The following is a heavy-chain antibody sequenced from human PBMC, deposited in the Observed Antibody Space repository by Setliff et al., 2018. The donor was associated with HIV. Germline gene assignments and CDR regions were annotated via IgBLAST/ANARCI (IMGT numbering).Heavy chain of an antibody. CDR3: ARALYGDYGGDINWLDP. V-gene: IGHV7-4-1*02. CDR2: INTNTGNP. CDR1: GYTFTSYV. Sequence: ASVKVSCKASGYTFTSYVMNWVRQAPGQGLQWMGLINTNTGNPTYAQGFTGRFVFSLDTSVSTAYLQISSLKADDTAVYYCARALYGDYGGDINWLDPWGQGTLVTVSS. D-gene: IGHD4-17*01. J-gene: IGHJ5*02.